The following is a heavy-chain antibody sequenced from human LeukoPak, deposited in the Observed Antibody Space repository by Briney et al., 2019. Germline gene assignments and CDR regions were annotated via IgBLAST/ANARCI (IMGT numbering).Heavy chain of an antibody. V-gene: IGHV3-53*01. Sequence: PGESLRLSCAASGFNVIGSYMTWVRQAPGKGLEWVSVIYSGGRTYYADSVKGRFNISRDNSNNTLYLQMNRLRTEDTAVYYCAMGATGEYLQFWGQGTLVTVSS. D-gene: IGHD1-26*01. CDR3: AMGATGEYLQF. CDR1: GFNVIGSY. J-gene: IGHJ1*01. CDR2: IYSGGRT.